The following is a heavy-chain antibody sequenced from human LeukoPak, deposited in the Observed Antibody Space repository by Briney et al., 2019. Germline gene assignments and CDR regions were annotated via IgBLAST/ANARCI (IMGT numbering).Heavy chain of an antibody. D-gene: IGHD3-10*01. J-gene: IGHJ4*02. CDR1: GGSISSSSYY. Sequence: SETLSLTCTVSGGSISSSSYYWGWIRQPPGKGLEWIGSIYYSGSTYYNPSLKSRVTISVDTSKNQSSLKLSSVTAADTAVYYCARRPEYYYGSGSYSEYYFDYWGQGTLVTVSS. CDR2: IYYSGST. CDR3: ARRPEYYYGSGSYSEYYFDY. V-gene: IGHV4-39*01.